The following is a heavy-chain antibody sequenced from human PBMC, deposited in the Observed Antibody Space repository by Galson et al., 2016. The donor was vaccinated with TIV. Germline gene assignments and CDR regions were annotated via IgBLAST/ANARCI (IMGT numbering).Heavy chain of an antibody. CDR1: GFTFEDYG. Sequence: SLRLSCAASGFTFEDYGMHWVRQAPGKGLEWVAVISDDGTKRYHTDSVRGRFSISRDNSDETAHLQMNSLRVEDSAMYYCASELFDFWGQGTLVTVSS. V-gene: IGHV3-30*03. CDR3: ASELFDF. J-gene: IGHJ4*02. CDR2: ISDDGTKR.